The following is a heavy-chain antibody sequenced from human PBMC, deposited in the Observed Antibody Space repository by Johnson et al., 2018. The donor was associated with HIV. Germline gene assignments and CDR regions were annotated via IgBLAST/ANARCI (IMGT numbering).Heavy chain of an antibody. V-gene: IGHV3-30*04. J-gene: IGHJ3*02. D-gene: IGHD3-10*01. CDR3: ARDPDPFREYHGDAFDI. CDR1: GFTFSSYA. CDR2: ISYDGSNK. Sequence: QVQLVESGGGVVQPGRSLRLSCAASGFTFSSYAMHWVRQAPGKGLEWVAVISYDGSNKYYADSVKGRFSIPRDSSNYTLYVQMNSLRGEDTAVYYCARDPDPFREYHGDAFDIWGQGTVVTVSS.